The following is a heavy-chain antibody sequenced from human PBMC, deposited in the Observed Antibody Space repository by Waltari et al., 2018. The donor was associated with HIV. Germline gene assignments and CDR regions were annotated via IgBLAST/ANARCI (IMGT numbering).Heavy chain of an antibody. D-gene: IGHD3-3*01. CDR3: ARDCEGGGVWSGHYFYYSLDI. J-gene: IGHJ3*02. CDR1: GASVTGGSDY. V-gene: IGHV4-61*02. Sequence: QVHLQESGPRLIKPSETIFLTCSVSGASVTGGSDYWTWVRQAAGQGLEWIGRVYINGDTNYKPLFKRRVTVSLDAAKNQFALQGTNVTAADTAVYFCARDCEGGGVWSGHYFYYSLDIWGQGIPVTVSS. CDR2: VYINGDT.